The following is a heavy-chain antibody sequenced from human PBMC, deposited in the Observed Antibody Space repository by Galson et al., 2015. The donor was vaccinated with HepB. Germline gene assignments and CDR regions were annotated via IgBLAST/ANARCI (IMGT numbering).Heavy chain of an antibody. D-gene: IGHD2-15*01. CDR3: ARDGEAATDAFDI. V-gene: IGHV4-39*02. CDR2: IYYNGKT. J-gene: IGHJ3*02. CDR1: GGSISNRSYY. Sequence: SETLSLTCTVSGGSISNRSYYWGWIRQPPEKGLEWIGTIYYNGKTYYNPSLKSRVTISVDTSNNQFSLNLCSATAADTALYYCARDGEAATDAFDIWGQGTMVTVSS.